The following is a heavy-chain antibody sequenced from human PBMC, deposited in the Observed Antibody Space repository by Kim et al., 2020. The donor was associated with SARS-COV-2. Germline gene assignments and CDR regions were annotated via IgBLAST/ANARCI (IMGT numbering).Heavy chain of an antibody. CDR1: GDSVSSNSAA. D-gene: IGHD3-10*01. J-gene: IGHJ4*02. V-gene: IGHV6-1*01. CDR2: KYYRSKWYN. Sequence: SQTLSLTCAISGDSVSSNSAAWNWIRQSPSRGLEWLGRKYYRSKWYNDYAVSVKSRITINPDTSKNQFSLQLNSVTPEDTAVYYCARGGTMVRGVKYYFDYWGQGTLVTVSS. CDR3: ARGGTMVRGVKYYFDY.